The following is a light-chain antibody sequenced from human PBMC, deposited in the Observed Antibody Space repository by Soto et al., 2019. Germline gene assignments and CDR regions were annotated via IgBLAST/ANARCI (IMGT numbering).Light chain of an antibody. CDR1: SGHSSYA. V-gene: IGLV4-69*01. CDR3: QTWGTGINVV. J-gene: IGLJ2*01. Sequence: QLVLTQSPSASASLGASVKLTCTLSSGHSSYAIAWHQQQPEKGPRYLMKLNSDGSHSKGDGIPDRFSGSSSGAERYLTISSLQSEDEADYYCQTWGTGINVVFGGGTKVTV. CDR2: LNSDGSH.